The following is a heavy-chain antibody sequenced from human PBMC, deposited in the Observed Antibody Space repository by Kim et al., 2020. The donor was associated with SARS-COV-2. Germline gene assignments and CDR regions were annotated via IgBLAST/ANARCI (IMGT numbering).Heavy chain of an antibody. D-gene: IGHD1-26*01. CDR3: AKDGLRVGATPYYYYGMDV. V-gene: IGHV3-30*18. J-gene: IGHJ6*02. Sequence: GGSLRLSCAASGFTFSSYGMHWVRQAPGKGLEWVAVISYDGSNKYYADSVKGRFTISRDNSKNTLYLQMNSLRAEDTAVYYCAKDGLRVGATPYYYYGMDVWGQGTTVTVSS. CDR1: GFTFSSYG. CDR2: ISYDGSNK.